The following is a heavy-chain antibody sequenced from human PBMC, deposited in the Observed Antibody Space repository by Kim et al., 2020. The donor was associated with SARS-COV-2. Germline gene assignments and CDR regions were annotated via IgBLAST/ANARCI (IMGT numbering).Heavy chain of an antibody. CDR2: INHSGST. V-gene: IGHV4-34*01. D-gene: IGHD3-16*01. J-gene: IGHJ4*02. CDR1: GGSFSGYY. Sequence: SETLSLTCAVYGGSFSGYYWSWIRQPPGKGLEWIGEINHSGSTNYNPSLKSRVTISVDTSKNQFSLKLSSVTAADTAVYYCARGLFTFGGVMRRVTTHFDYWGQGTLVTVSS. CDR3: ARGLFTFGGVMRRVTTHFDY.